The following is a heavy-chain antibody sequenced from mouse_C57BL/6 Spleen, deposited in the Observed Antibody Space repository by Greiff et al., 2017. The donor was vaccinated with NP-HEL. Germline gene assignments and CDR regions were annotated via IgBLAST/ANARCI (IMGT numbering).Heavy chain of an antibody. D-gene: IGHD1-1*01. CDR1: GYTFTGYW. Sequence: QVQLQQSGAELMKPGASVKLSCKAPGYTFTGYWIEWVKQRPGHGLEWIGEILPGSGSTNYNEKFKGKATFTADTSSNTAYMQLSSLTTEDSAIYYWARQFDYYGSSSYYFDYWGQGTTLTVSS. J-gene: IGHJ2*01. CDR2: ILPGSGST. V-gene: IGHV1-9*01. CDR3: ARQFDYYGSSSYYFDY.